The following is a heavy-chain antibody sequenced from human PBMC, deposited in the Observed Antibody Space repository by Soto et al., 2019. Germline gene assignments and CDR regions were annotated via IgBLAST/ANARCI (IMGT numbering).Heavy chain of an antibody. V-gene: IGHV1-18*01. D-gene: IGHD4-17*01. CDR3: ARSTVTTYSEVFDF. CDR1: GYTFTNSNYT. J-gene: IGHJ3*01. Sequence: HLVQSGAEVKKPGASVKVSCEASGYTFTNSNYTITWVRQAPGQGLEWMGWISAYNGNTEYTLKLQGRVTMTTATSTSTAYMELRSLRSDDTAVYYCARSTVTTYSEVFDFWGQGTMVTVSS. CDR2: ISAYNGNT.